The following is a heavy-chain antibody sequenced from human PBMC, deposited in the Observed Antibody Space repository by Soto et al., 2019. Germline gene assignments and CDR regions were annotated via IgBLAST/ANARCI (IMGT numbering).Heavy chain of an antibody. J-gene: IGHJ4*02. CDR3: ARVTRRNYYDSSGYFPFDY. CDR2: INPHGGST. V-gene: IGHV1-46*01. CDR1: RDTFTSYY. Sequence: ASVKVSCKAPRDTFTSYYINWVRQAPGQGLEWIGVINPHGGSTVYAQKFQGRVTMTRDTSASTVYMELSSLRSEDTAVYYCARVTRRNYYDSSGYFPFDYWGQGTLVTVSS. D-gene: IGHD3-22*01.